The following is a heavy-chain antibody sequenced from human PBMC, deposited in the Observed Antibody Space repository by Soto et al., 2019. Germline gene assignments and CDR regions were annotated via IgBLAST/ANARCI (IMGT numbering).Heavy chain of an antibody. J-gene: IGHJ4*02. D-gene: IGHD3-10*01. CDR3: ARDLTGNVFDF. Sequence: PGGSLRLSCAASGFTFSSHGMHWVRQAPGKGLEWISFIGVGGTTFYADSVKGRFTISRDNSKNTVYLQMNSLRAEDTAVYYCARDLTGNVFDFWGQGILVTVSS. V-gene: IGHV3-23*01. CDR1: GFTFSSHG. CDR2: IGVGGTT.